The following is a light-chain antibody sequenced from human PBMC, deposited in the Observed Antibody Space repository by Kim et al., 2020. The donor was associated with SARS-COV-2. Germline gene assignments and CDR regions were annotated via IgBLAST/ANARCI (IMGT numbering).Light chain of an antibody. CDR1: QSVSSSY. CDR3: QQYGSSPG. J-gene: IGKJ5*01. V-gene: IGKV3-20*01. CDR2: GAS. Sequence: EIVLTQSPGTLSLSPGERATLSCRASQSVSSSYLAWYQQKPGQAPRLLIYGASSRATGIPDRISGSGSGTDFTLTISRLEPEDFAVYYWQQYGSSPGIGQGTRLEIK.